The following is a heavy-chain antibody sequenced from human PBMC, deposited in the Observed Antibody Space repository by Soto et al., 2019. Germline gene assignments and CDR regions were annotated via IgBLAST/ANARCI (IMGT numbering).Heavy chain of an antibody. J-gene: IGHJ4*02. CDR3: ARSVGYRTGWWPYYFDY. Sequence: SETLSLTCAVYGGSFSGYYWSWIRQPPGKGLEWIGEINHSGSFLYNPSLKSRVTISLDRSKNQFSLRLRSVTAADTAVYYCARSVGYRTGWWPYYFDYWGQGALVTVS. V-gene: IGHV4-34*01. CDR2: INHSGSF. D-gene: IGHD6-19*01. CDR1: GGSFSGYY.